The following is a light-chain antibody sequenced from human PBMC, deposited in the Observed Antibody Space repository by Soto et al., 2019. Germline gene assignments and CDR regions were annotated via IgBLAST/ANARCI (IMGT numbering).Light chain of an antibody. V-gene: IGKV3-20*01. CDR1: HNVTGRF. CDR3: QQSADSSTT. Sequence: IVLTQSPGTLSLSPGESATLSCRASHNVTGRFLAWYHHKPGQSPRLLLYGASNRATGIPERFSGDGSGTDFTLTITRLEPDDFAIYFCQQSADSSTTFGGGTKVEIK. J-gene: IGKJ4*01. CDR2: GAS.